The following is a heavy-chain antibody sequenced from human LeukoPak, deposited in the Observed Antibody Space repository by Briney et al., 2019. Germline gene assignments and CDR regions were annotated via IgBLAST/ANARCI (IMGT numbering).Heavy chain of an antibody. CDR2: ISSSSSTI. D-gene: IGHD2-8*01. CDR3: ARDCTNGVCPEGDY. CDR1: GFTFSSYS. J-gene: IGHJ4*02. Sequence: PGGSLRHSCAASGFTFSSYSMNWVRQAPGKGLEWVSYISSSSSTIYYADSVKGRFTISRDNAKNSLYLQMNSLRAEDTAVYYCARDCTNGVCPEGDYWGQGTLVTVSS. V-gene: IGHV3-48*01.